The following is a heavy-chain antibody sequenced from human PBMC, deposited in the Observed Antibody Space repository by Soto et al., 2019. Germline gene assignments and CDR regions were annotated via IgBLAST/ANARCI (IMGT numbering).Heavy chain of an antibody. J-gene: IGHJ6*03. Sequence: PSETLSLTCTVSGGSISSYYWSWIRQPPGKGLKWIGYIYYSGSTNYNPSLKSRVTISVDTSKNQFSLKLSSVTAADTAVYYCARQGTYYDFWSGYTTDYYYYMDVWGKGTTVTVSS. V-gene: IGHV4-59*08. CDR1: GGSISSYY. D-gene: IGHD3-3*01. CDR2: IYYSGST. CDR3: ARQGTYYDFWSGYTTDYYYYMDV.